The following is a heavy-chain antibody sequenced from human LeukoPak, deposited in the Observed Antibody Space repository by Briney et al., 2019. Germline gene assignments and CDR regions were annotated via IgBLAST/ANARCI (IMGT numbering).Heavy chain of an antibody. Sequence: GGSLRFSCAASGFTFSSYWMSWVRQAPGKGLEWVANIKQDGSEKYYVDSVKGRFTISRDNAKNSLYLQMNSLRAEDTAVYYCARIDRFAYYYYYYMDVWGKGTTVTVSS. D-gene: IGHD3-3*01. J-gene: IGHJ6*03. CDR3: ARIDRFAYYYYYYMDV. V-gene: IGHV3-7*01. CDR1: GFTFSSYW. CDR2: IKQDGSEK.